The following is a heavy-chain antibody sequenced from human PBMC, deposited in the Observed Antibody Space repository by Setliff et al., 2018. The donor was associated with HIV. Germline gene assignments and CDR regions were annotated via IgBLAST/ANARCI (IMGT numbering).Heavy chain of an antibody. CDR1: GGTFSTNA. J-gene: IGHJ6*02. V-gene: IGHV1-69*10. CDR2: IIPLLGKA. D-gene: IGHD2-2*01. CDR3: ARGGVCTSSSCGGIYYYGMDV. Sequence: GASVKVSCKASGGTFSTNAVSWVRQAPGQGLERMGGIIPLLGKANYAQKFQGRVTITADESTSTVYMELSSLRSADTAVYYCARGGVCTSSSCGGIYYYGMDVWSQGTTVTVSS.